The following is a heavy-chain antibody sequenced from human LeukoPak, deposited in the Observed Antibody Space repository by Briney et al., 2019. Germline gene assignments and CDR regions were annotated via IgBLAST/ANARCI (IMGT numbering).Heavy chain of an antibody. V-gene: IGHV3-23*01. CDR2: ITGGGGGT. CDR1: GFTFSSYA. D-gene: IGHD3-10*01. Sequence: GGSLRLSCAASGFTFSSYAMSWVRQAPGKGLEWASTITGGGGGTYYADSVKGRFTISTDSSKNTVYPQMNSLRAEDTAVYYCATVGSIGFYFYFDYWGQGTLVTVSS. J-gene: IGHJ4*02. CDR3: ATVGSIGFYFYFDY.